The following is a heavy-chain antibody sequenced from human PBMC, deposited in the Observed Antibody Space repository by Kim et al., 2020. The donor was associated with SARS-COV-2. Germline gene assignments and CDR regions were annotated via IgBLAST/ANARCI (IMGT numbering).Heavy chain of an antibody. CDR3: GRVYCSSTSCYGDNWLDP. J-gene: IGHJ5*02. Sequence: SETLSLTCNVSGGSISSGGYYWSWIRQHPGKGLEWIGYIYYSGSTYYNPSLKSRITISVDTSKNQFSLKLGSVTAADTAVYYCGRVYCSSTSCYGDNWLDPWGQGTLVTVSS. CDR1: GGSISSGGYY. D-gene: IGHD2-2*01. CDR2: IYYSGST. V-gene: IGHV4-31*03.